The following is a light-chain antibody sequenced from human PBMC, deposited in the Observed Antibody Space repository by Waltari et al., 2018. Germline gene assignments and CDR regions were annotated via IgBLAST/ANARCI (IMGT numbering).Light chain of an antibody. Sequence: EAVLTQSPGTLSLFPGERATLSCRASQSVYKYLARYQQKPGQAPRLLIYDATKRATGIPARFSGSGSETDFTLTISSLEPEDFAVYYCQQRNNWLITFGQGTRLEIK. CDR2: DAT. CDR1: QSVYKY. CDR3: QQRNNWLIT. V-gene: IGKV3-11*01. J-gene: IGKJ5*01.